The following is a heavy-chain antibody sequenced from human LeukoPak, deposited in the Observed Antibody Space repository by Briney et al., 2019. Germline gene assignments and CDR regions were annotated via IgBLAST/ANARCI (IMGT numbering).Heavy chain of an antibody. CDR1: GFAVSSNY. J-gene: IGHJ4*02. CDR3: ARDIAVAGRTDY. Sequence: GGSLRLSCAASGFAVSSNYMSWVRQAPGKGLEWVSVIYSGGSTYYADSVKGRFTISRDNSKNTLYLQMNSLRAEDTAVYYCARDIAVAGRTDYWGQGTLVTVSS. D-gene: IGHD6-19*01. CDR2: IYSGGST. V-gene: IGHV3-53*01.